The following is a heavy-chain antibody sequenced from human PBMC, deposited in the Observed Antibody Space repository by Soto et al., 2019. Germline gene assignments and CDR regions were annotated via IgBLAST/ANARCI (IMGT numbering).Heavy chain of an antibody. V-gene: IGHV5-51*01. J-gene: IGHJ3*02. CDR1: GYSFTSYW. CDR3: ARRKQLDSFDI. CDR2: IYPGDSDT. D-gene: IGHD6-6*01. Sequence: GEALKISCKGSGYSFTSYWIGWVRQMPGKGLEWMGIIYPGDSDTRYSPSFQGQVTISADKSISTAYLQWSSLKASDTAVYYCARRKQLDSFDIWGQGTMVTVSS.